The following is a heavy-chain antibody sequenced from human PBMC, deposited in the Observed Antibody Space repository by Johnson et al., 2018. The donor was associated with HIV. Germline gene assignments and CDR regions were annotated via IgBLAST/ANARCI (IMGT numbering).Heavy chain of an antibody. CDR2: ISSSGSTI. Sequence: QMQLVESGGGLVKPGGSLRLSCAASGFTFSDYYMSWIRQAPGKGLEWVSYISSSGSTIYYADSVKGRFTISRDNAKNSLYLQMNSLRAEDMAVYYCARGENYYDSSGYWDDAFDIWGQGTMVTVSS. J-gene: IGHJ3*02. CDR3: ARGENYYDSSGYWDDAFDI. CDR1: GFTFSDYY. V-gene: IGHV3-11*04. D-gene: IGHD3-22*01.